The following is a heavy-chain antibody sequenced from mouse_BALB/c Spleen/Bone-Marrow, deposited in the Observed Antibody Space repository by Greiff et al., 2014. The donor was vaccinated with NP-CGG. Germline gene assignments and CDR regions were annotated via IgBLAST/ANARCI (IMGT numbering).Heavy chain of an antibody. D-gene: IGHD1-1*01. CDR3: ANYYYGSHFDY. Sequence: EVQLQQSGAALVKPGASVKLSCTASGFNIKDTYMHWVKQRPEQGLEWIGRIDPANGNTKYDPKFQGKATITADTSSNTAYLQLNSLTSEDTDVYYCANYYYGSHFDYWGQGTTLTVSS. CDR1: GFNIKDTY. CDR2: IDPANGNT. J-gene: IGHJ2*01. V-gene: IGHV14-3*02.